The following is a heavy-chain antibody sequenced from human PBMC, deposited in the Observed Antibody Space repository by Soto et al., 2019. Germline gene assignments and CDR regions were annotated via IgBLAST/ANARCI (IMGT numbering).Heavy chain of an antibody. CDR1: GGSFSGYY. J-gene: IGHJ4*02. CDR2: IKQDGSEE. Sequence: ETLSLTCAVSGGSFSGYYWSWVRQAPGKGLEWVANIKQDGSEEYYVDSVKGRFTISRDNAKNSLYLQMNSLRAEDTAVYYCARDSSFDASSAYLDCWGQGTLVTVSS. V-gene: IGHV3-7*01. CDR3: ARDSSFDASSAYLDC. D-gene: IGHD3-22*01.